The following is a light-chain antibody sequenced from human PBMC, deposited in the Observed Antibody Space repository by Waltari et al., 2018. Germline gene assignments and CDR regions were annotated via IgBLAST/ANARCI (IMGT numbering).Light chain of an antibody. CDR1: SSNIGLNY. CDR3: AAWDDSLSGPVV. J-gene: IGLJ2*01. Sequence: QSVLTQPPSASGTPGQRVTISCSGSSSNIGLNYVYWYQQLPGAAPKLLIYTNNQRPSGVPDRFSGSKSGTSASLASSGIRSEDEAHYYCAAWDDSLSGPVVFGGGTKLTVL. CDR2: TNN. V-gene: IGLV1-47*01.